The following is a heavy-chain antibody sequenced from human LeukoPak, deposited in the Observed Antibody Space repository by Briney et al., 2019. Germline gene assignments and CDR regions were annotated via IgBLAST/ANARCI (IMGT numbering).Heavy chain of an antibody. CDR3: AKGGLDPSYYYYGMDV. Sequence: GGSLRLSCAASGFTFSSYAMSWVRQAPGKGLEWVSAISGSGGSTYYADSVKGRFTISRDNSKNTLYLQMNSLRAEDTAVYYCAKGGLDPSYYYYGMDVWGHGTTVTVS. V-gene: IGHV3-23*01. D-gene: IGHD6-19*01. J-gene: IGHJ6*02. CDR1: GFTFSSYA. CDR2: ISGSGGST.